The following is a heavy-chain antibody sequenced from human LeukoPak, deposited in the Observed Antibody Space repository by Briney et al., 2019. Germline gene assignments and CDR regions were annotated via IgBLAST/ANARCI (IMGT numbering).Heavy chain of an antibody. V-gene: IGHV3-9*01. D-gene: IGHD4-17*01. CDR1: VFTFDDYA. J-gene: IGHJ6*02. CDR3: AEDGHGDYPVPLSGMDV. CDR2: ISWNSGSI. Sequence: GRSLRLSCAASVFTFDDYAMHWVRQAPGKGLEWVSGISWNSGSIGYADSVKGRFTISRDNAKNSLYLQKNSLRAEDTALYYCAEDGHGDYPVPLSGMDVWGQGTTVTVSS.